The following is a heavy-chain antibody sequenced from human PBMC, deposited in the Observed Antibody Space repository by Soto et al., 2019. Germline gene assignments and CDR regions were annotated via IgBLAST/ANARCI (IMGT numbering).Heavy chain of an antibody. J-gene: IGHJ6*02. V-gene: IGHV3-30-3*01. D-gene: IGHD2-2*01. CDR3: ARARGYCSSTSCYLSYYYYGMDV. Sequence: GGSLRLSSEASGFTFSSYAMHWVRQAPGKGLEWVAVISYDGSNKYYADSVKGRFTISRDNSKNTLYLQMNSLRAEDTAVYYCARARGYCSSTSCYLSYYYYGMDVWGQGTTVTVSS. CDR1: GFTFSSYA. CDR2: ISYDGSNK.